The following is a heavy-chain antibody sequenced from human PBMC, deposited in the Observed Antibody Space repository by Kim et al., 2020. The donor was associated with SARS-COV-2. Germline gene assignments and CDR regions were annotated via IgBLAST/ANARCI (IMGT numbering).Heavy chain of an antibody. CDR1: GGSISSYY. V-gene: IGHV4-4*07. Sequence: SETLSLTCTVSGGSISSYYWSWIRQPAGKGLEWIGRIYTSGSTNYNPSLKSRVTMSVDTSKNQFSLKLSSVTAADTAVYYCARDLCCGVGSSWSLPFDYWGQGTLVTVSS. CDR3: ARDLCCGVGSSWSLPFDY. J-gene: IGHJ4*02. D-gene: IGHD6-13*01. CDR2: IYTSGST.